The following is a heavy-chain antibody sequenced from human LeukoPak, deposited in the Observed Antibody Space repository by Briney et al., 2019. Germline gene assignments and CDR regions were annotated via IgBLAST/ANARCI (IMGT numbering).Heavy chain of an antibody. Sequence: PSETLSLTCAVYGGSFSGYYWSWIRQPPGKGLEWIGEINHSGSTNYNPSLKSRVTISVDTSKNQFSLKLSSVTAADTAVYYCARADCSSTSCYTGSPFDYWGQGTLVTVSS. CDR1: GGSFSGYY. CDR2: INHSGST. J-gene: IGHJ4*02. D-gene: IGHD2-2*02. V-gene: IGHV4-34*01. CDR3: ARADCSSTSCYTGSPFDY.